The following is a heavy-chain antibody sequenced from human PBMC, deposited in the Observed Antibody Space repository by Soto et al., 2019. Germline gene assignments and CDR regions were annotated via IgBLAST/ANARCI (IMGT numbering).Heavy chain of an antibody. CDR2: IIPIFGTA. D-gene: IGHD1-26*01. CDR3: ASLSGRYRYYYYGMDV. J-gene: IGHJ6*02. Sequence: SVKVSCKASGGTFSSYAISWVRQAPGQGLEWMGGIIPIFGTANYAQKFQGRVTITADESTSTAYMELSSLRSEDTAVYYCASLSGRYRYYYYGMDVWGQGTTVTVSS. V-gene: IGHV1-69*13. CDR1: GGTFSSYA.